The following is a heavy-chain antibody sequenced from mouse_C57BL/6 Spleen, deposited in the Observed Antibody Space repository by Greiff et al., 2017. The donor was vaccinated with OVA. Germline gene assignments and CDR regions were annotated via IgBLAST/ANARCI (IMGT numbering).Heavy chain of an antibody. J-gene: IGHJ2*01. Sequence: EVQLQQSGPELVKPGASVKIPCKASGYTFTDYNMDWVKQSHGKSLEWIGDINPNNGGTIYNQKFKGKATLTVDKSSSTAYMELRSLTSEDTAVYYCARRVYYGYDGHFDYWCQGTTLTVSS. V-gene: IGHV1-18*01. D-gene: IGHD2-2*01. CDR2: INPNNGGT. CDR3: ARRVYYGYDGHFDY. CDR1: GYTFTDYN.